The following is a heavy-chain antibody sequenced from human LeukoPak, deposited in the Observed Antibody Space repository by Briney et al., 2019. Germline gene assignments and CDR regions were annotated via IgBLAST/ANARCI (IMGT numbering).Heavy chain of an antibody. CDR2: IKSKTDGGTT. J-gene: IGHJ6*02. V-gene: IGHV3-15*01. CDR1: GFTFSNAW. Sequence: PGGSLRLSCAASGFTFSNAWMGWVRQAPGKGLEWVGRIKSKTDGGTTDYAAPVKGRFTISRDNSKNTLYLQMNSLRAEDTAVYYCAKRHDFGVVRHTPYGMDVWGQGTTVTVSS. D-gene: IGHD3-3*01. CDR3: AKRHDFGVVRHTPYGMDV.